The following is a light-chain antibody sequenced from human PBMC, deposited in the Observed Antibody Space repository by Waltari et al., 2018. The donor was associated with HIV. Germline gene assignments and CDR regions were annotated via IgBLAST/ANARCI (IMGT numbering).Light chain of an antibody. CDR2: RGN. J-gene: IGLJ2*01. V-gene: IGLV1-47*01. CDR1: SSNIGLYH. Sequence: QSVLTQPPSASGTPGQRVTISCSGGSSNIGLYHVYWYQQFPGTAPNLLFYRGNPRPPAVPVRLSGSKSGTAASLVISGRRSEDEADYYCAAWDDRLSGLFGGGTKVTVL. CDR3: AAWDDRLSGL.